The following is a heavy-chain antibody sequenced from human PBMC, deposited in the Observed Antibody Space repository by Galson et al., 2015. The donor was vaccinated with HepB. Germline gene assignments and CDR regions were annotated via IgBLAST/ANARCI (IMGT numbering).Heavy chain of an antibody. Sequence: SVKVSCKASGYTFTSYAMHWVRQAPGQRLEWMGWINAGNGNTKYSQKFQGRVTITRDTSASTAYMELSSLRSDDTAVYYCARVGKVIIAVAIVGFEDYWGQGTLVTVSS. CDR3: ARVGKVIIAVAIVGFEDY. V-gene: IGHV1-3*01. CDR1: GYTFTSYA. J-gene: IGHJ4*02. D-gene: IGHD6-19*01. CDR2: INAGNGNT.